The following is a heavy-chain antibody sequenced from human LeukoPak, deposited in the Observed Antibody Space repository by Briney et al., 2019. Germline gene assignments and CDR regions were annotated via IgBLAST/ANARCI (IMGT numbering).Heavy chain of an antibody. D-gene: IGHD3-22*01. CDR3: ARDPYDSSGYYYGY. J-gene: IGHJ4*02. CDR1: GYTFSSYS. Sequence: GGSLRLSCAASGYTFSSYSMNWVRQAPGKGLEWVSSISSSSSYIYYADSVKGRFTISRDNAKNSLYLQMNSLRAEDTAVYYCARDPYDSSGYYYGYWGQGTLVTVSS. V-gene: IGHV3-21*01. CDR2: ISSSSSYI.